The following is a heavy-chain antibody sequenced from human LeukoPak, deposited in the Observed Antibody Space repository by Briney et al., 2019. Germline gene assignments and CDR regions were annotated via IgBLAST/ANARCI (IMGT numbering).Heavy chain of an antibody. CDR2: ISSSSYI. CDR3: ARSSGHEGWFDP. J-gene: IGHJ5*02. Sequence: PGGSLRLSCAASGLTFSSYSMNWVRQAPGKGLEWVSSISSSSYIYYADSVKGRFTISRDNAKNSLYLQMNSLRAEDTAVYYCARSSGHEGWFDPWGQGTLVTVSS. V-gene: IGHV3-21*01. CDR1: GLTFSSYS.